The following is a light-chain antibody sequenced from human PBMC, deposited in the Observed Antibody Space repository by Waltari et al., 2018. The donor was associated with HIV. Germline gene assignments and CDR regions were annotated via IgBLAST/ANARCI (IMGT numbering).Light chain of an antibody. CDR1: RDLLYTDNNKNY. CDR3: QQYHSVPYT. J-gene: IGKJ2*01. V-gene: IGKV4-1*01. Sequence: DIVVTQSPDSLLVSLGERATINCRSSRDLLYTDNNKNYLAWYRRTPGQAPELLVYWASTRQSGVSDRFTGSGSGTDFALSISNLQPEDAAVYYCQQYHSVPYTFGQGTRLEI. CDR2: WAS.